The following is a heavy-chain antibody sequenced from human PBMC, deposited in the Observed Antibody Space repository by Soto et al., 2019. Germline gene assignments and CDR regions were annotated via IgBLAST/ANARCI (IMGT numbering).Heavy chain of an antibody. CDR2: MNPNSGNT. D-gene: IGHD3-3*01. J-gene: IGHJ5*02. CDR3: ARGRHPSAFMELLRGRFDP. V-gene: IGHV1-8*01. Sequence: QVQLVQSGAEVKKPGASVKVSCKASGYTFTSYDINWVRQATGQGLEWMGWMNPNSGNTGYAQKFQGRVTMTRITSISTAYVEVSSLRSEDPAVYYCARGRHPSAFMELLRGRFDPWCQGTLVTVSS. CDR1: GYTFTSYD.